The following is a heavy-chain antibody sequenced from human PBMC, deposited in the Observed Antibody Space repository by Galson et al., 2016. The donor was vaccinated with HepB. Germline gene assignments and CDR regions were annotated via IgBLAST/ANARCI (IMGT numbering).Heavy chain of an antibody. D-gene: IGHD3-10*01. Sequence: VSGGSITSSDWWSWVRQPPGKGLEWIAEIHYNGRPNHSPSLKSRVTISVDKSRNQFSLKLSSVTAADTAVYYCARGELALGFDYWGQGALVTVSS. V-gene: IGHV4-4*02. CDR1: GGSITSSDW. CDR3: ARGELALGFDY. CDR2: IHYNGRP. J-gene: IGHJ4*02.